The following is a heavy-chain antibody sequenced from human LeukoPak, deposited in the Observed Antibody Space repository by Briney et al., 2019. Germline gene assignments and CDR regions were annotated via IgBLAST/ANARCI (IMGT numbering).Heavy chain of an antibody. CDR1: GYTFTNYG. V-gene: IGHV1-18*01. CDR3: ARVVTMIVVVPRQDAFDI. J-gene: IGHJ3*02. CDR2: ISAYNGNT. Sequence: ASVKVSCKASGYTFTNYGISWVRQAPGQGLEWMGWISAYNGNTNYAQKLQGRVTMTTDTSTSTAYMELRSLRSDDTAVYYCARVVTMIVVVPRQDAFDIWGQGTMVTVSS. D-gene: IGHD3-22*01.